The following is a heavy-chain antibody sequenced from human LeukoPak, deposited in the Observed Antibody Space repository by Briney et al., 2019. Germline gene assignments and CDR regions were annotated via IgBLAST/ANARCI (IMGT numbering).Heavy chain of an antibody. V-gene: IGHV4-30-4*01. D-gene: IGHD3-10*01. CDR3: ARPSFSRNWYFDL. CDR1: GGSISSGDYY. CDR2: IYYSGST. J-gene: IGHJ2*01. Sequence: SQTLSLTCTVSGGSISSGDYYWSWIRQPPGKGLEWIGYIYYSGSTYYNPSLKSRVTISVDTSKNQFSLKLNSVTAADTAVYYCARPSFSRNWYFDLWGRGTPVTVSS.